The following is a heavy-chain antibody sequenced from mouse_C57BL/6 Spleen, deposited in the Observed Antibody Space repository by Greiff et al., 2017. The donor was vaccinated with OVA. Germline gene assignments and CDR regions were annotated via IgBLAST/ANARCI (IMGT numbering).Heavy chain of an antibody. Sequence: QVQLQQPGAELVKPGASVKMSCKASGYTFTSYWITWVKQRPGQGLEWIGDIYPGSGSTNYNEKFKSKATLTVDTSSSTAYMQLSSLTSEDSAVYYCAGSPYGSSYWFAYWGQGTLVTVSA. CDR3: AGSPYGSSYWFAY. D-gene: IGHD1-1*01. CDR1: GYTFTSYW. V-gene: IGHV1-55*01. J-gene: IGHJ3*01. CDR2: IYPGSGST.